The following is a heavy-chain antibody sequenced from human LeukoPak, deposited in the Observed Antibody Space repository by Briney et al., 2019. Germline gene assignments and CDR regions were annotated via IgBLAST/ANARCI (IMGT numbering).Heavy chain of an antibody. CDR2: IYSDNT. Sequence: GGSLRLSGTVSGFTFSSNSMSWARQAPGKDLEWVSFIYSDNTHYSDSVKGRFTISRDNSKNTLYLQMNSLRAEDTAVYYCARRAGAYSHPYDYWGQGTLVTVSS. J-gene: IGHJ4*02. D-gene: IGHD4/OR15-4a*01. V-gene: IGHV3-53*01. CDR1: GFTFSSNS. CDR3: ARRAGAYSHPYDY.